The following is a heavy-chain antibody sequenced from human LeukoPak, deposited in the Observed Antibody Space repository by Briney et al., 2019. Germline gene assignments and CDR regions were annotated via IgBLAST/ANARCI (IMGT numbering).Heavy chain of an antibody. CDR2: IKQDGSEK. CDR3: ARDNDYDLDY. V-gene: IGHV3-7*04. J-gene: IGHJ4*02. Sequence: GGSLKLSCAAPGLTFSDNYMSWVRKAPGKGLEWVANIKQDGSEKYYVDSVKGRFTISRDNAKNSLYLQMNSLRAEDTAVYYCARDNDYDLDYWGQGTLVTVSS. D-gene: IGHD4-17*01. CDR1: GLTFSDNY.